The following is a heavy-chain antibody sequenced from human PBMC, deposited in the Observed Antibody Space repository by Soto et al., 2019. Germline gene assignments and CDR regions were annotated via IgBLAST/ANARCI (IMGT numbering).Heavy chain of an antibody. CDR2: IYYSGST. CDR1: GGSISSYY. D-gene: IGHD2-2*01. Sequence: SETLSLTCTASGGSISSYYWSWIRQPPGKGLEWIGYIYYSGSTNYNPSLKSRVTISVDTSKNQFSLKLSAVTAADTAVYYCARASAFCSSTSCFEGIYYYYGMDVWGQGTTVTVSS. J-gene: IGHJ6*02. CDR3: ARASAFCSSTSCFEGIYYYYGMDV. V-gene: IGHV4-59*01.